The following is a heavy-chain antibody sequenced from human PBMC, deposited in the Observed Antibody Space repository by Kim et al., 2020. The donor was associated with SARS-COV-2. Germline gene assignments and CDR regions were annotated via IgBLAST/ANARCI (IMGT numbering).Heavy chain of an antibody. V-gene: IGHV1-18*04. CDR2: ISAYNGNT. Sequence: ASVKVSCKASGYTFTSYDISWVRQAPGQGLEWMGWISAYNGNTNYAQKLQGRVTITTDTFTSTAYMELRGLRSDDTALYYSASVFGVACGMVVWGQRTT. CDR3: ASVFGVACGMVV. CDR1: GYTFTSYD. D-gene: IGHD3-3*01. J-gene: IGHJ6*02.